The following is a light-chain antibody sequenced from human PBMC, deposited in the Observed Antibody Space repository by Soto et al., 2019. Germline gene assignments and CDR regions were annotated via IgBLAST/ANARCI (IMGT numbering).Light chain of an antibody. CDR3: QQYGRSPRT. CDR1: QTVSNNF. J-gene: IGKJ1*01. V-gene: IGKV3-20*01. Sequence: EIVMTQSPATLSVSPGEIVTLSCRASQTVSNNFLAWYQQKPGQAPRLLIYGASYRATGIPDRFSGSGSGTDFTLTINKLEPEDFAVYYCQQYGRSPRTFGQGTKVDIK. CDR2: GAS.